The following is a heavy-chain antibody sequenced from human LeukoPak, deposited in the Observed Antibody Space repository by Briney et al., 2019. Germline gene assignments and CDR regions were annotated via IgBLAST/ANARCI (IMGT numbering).Heavy chain of an antibody. CDR2: ISYDGSNK. Sequence: GGSLRLSCAASGFTFSSCAMHWVRQAPGKGLEWVAVISYDGSNKYYADSVKGRFTISRDNSKNTLYLQMNSLRAEDTAVYYCARDRVYGVAFSYWGQGTLVTVSS. CDR3: ARDRVYGVAFSY. CDR1: GFTFSSCA. V-gene: IGHV3-30*04. J-gene: IGHJ4*02. D-gene: IGHD4-17*01.